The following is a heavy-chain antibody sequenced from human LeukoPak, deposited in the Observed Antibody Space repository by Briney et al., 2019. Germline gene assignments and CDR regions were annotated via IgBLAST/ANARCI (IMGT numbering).Heavy chain of an antibody. V-gene: IGHV1-18*01. Sequence: GESLKISCKGSGYSFTSYGISWVRQAPGQGLEWMGWISAYNGNTNYAQKLQGRVTMTTDTSTSTAYMELRSLRSDDTAVYYCAGAVAGMLATDYWGQGTLVTVSS. D-gene: IGHD6-19*01. CDR3: AGAVAGMLATDY. J-gene: IGHJ4*02. CDR1: GYSFTSYG. CDR2: ISAYNGNT.